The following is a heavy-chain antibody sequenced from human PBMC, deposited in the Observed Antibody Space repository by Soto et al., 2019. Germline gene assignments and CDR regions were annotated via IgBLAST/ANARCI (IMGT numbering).Heavy chain of an antibody. J-gene: IGHJ4*02. CDR3: ASVVGYYDSSGYYYQNNYFDY. V-gene: IGHV4-30-4*01. D-gene: IGHD3-22*01. CDR1: GGSISSGDYY. CDR2: IYYSGST. Sequence: SETLSLTCTVSGGSISSGDYYWSWIRQPPGKGLEWIGYIYYSGSTYYNPSLKSRVTISVDTSKNQFSLKLSSVTAADTAVYYCASVVGYYDSSGYYYQNNYFDYWGQGTLVTVSS.